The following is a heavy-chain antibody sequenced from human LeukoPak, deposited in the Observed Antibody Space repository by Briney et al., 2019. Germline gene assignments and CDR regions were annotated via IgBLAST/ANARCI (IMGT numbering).Heavy chain of an antibody. Sequence: SETLSPTCTVSGGSISSGGYYWSWTRQHPGKGLEWIGYIYYSGSTYYNPSLKSRVTISVDTSKNQFSLKLSSVTAADTAVYYCASTVDTAMVYPYCFDYWGQGTLVTVSS. J-gene: IGHJ4*02. CDR2: IYYSGST. CDR1: GGSISSGGYY. D-gene: IGHD5-18*01. V-gene: IGHV4-31*03. CDR3: ASTVDTAMVYPYCFDY.